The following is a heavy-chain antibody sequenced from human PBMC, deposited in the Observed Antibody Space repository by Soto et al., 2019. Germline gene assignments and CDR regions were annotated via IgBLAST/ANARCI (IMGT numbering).Heavy chain of an antibody. D-gene: IGHD2-2*01. V-gene: IGHV1-8*02. J-gene: IGHJ5*02. CDR3: ASDMSTT. CDR1: GYTFTSYG. Sequence: ASVKVSCKASGYTFTSYGISWVRQAPGQGLEWMGWMNPNSGHTNSAQKFQGRVTMTRDTSIDTAYMELTNLRSEDTAIYYCASDMSTTWGQGTLVTVSS. CDR2: MNPNSGHT.